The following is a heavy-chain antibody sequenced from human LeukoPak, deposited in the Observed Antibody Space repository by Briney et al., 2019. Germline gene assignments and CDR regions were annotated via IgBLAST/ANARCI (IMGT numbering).Heavy chain of an antibody. CDR3: ARGSDTAAGRY. CDR2: INHSGST. D-gene: IGHD6-13*01. CDR1: GGSFSGYY. J-gene: IGHJ4*02. Sequence: TSETLSLTCAVYGGSFSGYYWSWIRQPPGKGLEWIGEINHSGSTNYNPSLKSRVSISVDSSKNQFSLKVSSVTAADTAVYYCARGSDTAAGRYWGQGTLVTVSS. V-gene: IGHV4-34*01.